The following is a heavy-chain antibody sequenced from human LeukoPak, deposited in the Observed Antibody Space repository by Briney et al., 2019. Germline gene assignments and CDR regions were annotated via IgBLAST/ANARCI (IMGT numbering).Heavy chain of an antibody. CDR2: INPNSGGT. V-gene: IGHV1-2*02. CDR1: GYTFTGYY. J-gene: IGHJ3*02. CDR3: ARGSRYSSSWYAGYDAFDI. Sequence: ASVKVSCKASGYTFTGYYMHWVRQAPGQGLEWMGWINPNSGGTNYAQKFQGRVTMTRDTSISTAYMELSRLRSDDTAVYYCARGSRYSSSWYAGYDAFDIWGQGTMVTVSS. D-gene: IGHD6-13*01.